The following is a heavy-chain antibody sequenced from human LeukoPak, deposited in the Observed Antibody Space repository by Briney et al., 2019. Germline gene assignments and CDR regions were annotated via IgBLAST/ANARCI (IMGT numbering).Heavy chain of an antibody. Sequence: PSETLSLTCAVSGASISSSNWWSWVRQPPGKGLEWIGEIYHRGSTNYNPSLKSRVTISVDKSKNQFSLKLSSVTAADTAVYYCARDHSPLAADDAFDIWGQGTMVTVSS. CDR2: IYHRGST. V-gene: IGHV4-4*02. CDR3: ARDHSPLAADDAFDI. CDR1: GASISSSNW. D-gene: IGHD2-15*01. J-gene: IGHJ3*02.